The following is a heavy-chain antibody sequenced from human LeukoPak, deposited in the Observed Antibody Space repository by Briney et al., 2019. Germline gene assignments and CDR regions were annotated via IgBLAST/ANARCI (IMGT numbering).Heavy chain of an antibody. CDR3: ARGGITGTFDY. CDR1: GGSTSSYY. J-gene: IGHJ4*02. D-gene: IGHD1-20*01. CDR2: IYYSGNT. Sequence: PSETLSLTCTVSGGSTSSYYWSWIRQPPGKGLEWIGYIYYSGNTNYNPSLKSRVTISVDTSKNQFSLKLSSVTAADTAVYYCARGGITGTFDYWGQGTLVTVSS. V-gene: IGHV4-59*01.